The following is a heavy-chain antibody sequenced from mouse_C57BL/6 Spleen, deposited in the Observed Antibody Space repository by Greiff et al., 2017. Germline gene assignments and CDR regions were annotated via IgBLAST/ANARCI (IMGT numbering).Heavy chain of an antibody. J-gene: IGHJ3*01. CDR2: IDPEDGDT. CDR3: TTSGSSGIVFAY. D-gene: IGHD3-2*02. V-gene: IGHV14-1*01. CDR1: GFNIKDYY. Sequence: EVQLQQSGAELVRPGASVKLSCTASGFNIKDYYMHWVKQRPEQGLEWIGRIDPEDGDTEYAPKFKGKATMTVDPSSNTAYLQLSSLTSEDTAVYYCTTSGSSGIVFAYWGQGTLVTVSA.